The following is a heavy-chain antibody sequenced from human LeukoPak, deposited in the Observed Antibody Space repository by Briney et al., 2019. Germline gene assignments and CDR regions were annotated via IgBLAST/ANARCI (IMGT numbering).Heavy chain of an antibody. CDR2: INRDGSEK. V-gene: IGHV3-7*03. CDR1: GFIFSNFW. J-gene: IGHJ4*02. Sequence: GGSLRLSCAGSGFIFSNFWMGWARQGPGKGLQWVASINRDGSEKHPVDSVKGRFTISRDNAKNSVYLQMNSLRAEDTAVYYCAKLGVTGRTLHYFDYWGQGSLVTVSS. D-gene: IGHD3-9*01. CDR3: AKLGVTGRTLHYFDY.